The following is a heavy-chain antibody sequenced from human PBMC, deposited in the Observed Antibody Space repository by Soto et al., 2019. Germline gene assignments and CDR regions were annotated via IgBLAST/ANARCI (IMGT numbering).Heavy chain of an antibody. Sequence: SVKGYCKTSGYSFTHYYMHCLRLALGQGLEWMGVINPGGGYTTYAQKFQGRVTMTRDTSTSTVYMELSSLKSEDTAVYYCGREYFDSRGTPPGDWGQGTLVTVSS. D-gene: IGHD3-22*01. CDR3: GREYFDSRGTPPGD. J-gene: IGHJ4*02. CDR2: INPGGGYT. V-gene: IGHV1-46*01. CDR1: GYSFTHYY.